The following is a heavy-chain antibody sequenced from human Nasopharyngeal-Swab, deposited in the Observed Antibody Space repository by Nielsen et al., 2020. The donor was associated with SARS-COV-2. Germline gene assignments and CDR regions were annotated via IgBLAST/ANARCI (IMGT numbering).Heavy chain of an antibody. J-gene: IGHJ4*02. CDR1: GFTFSSYA. CDR2: ISYDGSNK. CDR3: ARDKSKFKHYFDY. V-gene: IGHV3-30-3*01. Sequence: GESLKTSCAASGFTFSSYAMHWVRQAPGKGLEWVAVISYDGSNKYYADSVKGRFTISRDNSKNTLYLQMNSLRAEDTAVYYCARDKSKFKHYFDYWGQGTLVTVSS.